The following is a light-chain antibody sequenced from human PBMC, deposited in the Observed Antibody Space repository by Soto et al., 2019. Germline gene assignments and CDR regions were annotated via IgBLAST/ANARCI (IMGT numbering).Light chain of an antibody. J-gene: IGKJ3*01. V-gene: IGKV3-20*01. CDR3: QRYGSSPFT. Sequence: EIVLTQSPVTLSLSPGERATLSCRASQSVSSSYLAWYQQKPGQAPRLLIYGASSRATGIPDRFSGSGSGTDFTLTISRLEPEDFAVYYCQRYGSSPFTFGPGTKGIS. CDR2: GAS. CDR1: QSVSSSY.